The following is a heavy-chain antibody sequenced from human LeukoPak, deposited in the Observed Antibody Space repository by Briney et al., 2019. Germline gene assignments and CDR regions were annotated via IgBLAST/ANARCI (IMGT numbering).Heavy chain of an antibody. V-gene: IGHV4-4*07. CDR3: ARSGYTISAYHSDF. CDR2: IYTTGRT. Sequence: SETLSLTCDVSGVSIQSYWWSWVRKLAGKGLEWIGRIYTTGRTNYSPSFQSRVTMSIDVSSNQFSLTLRSVTAADTAVYYCARSGYTISAYHSDFWGQGAPVTVSS. CDR1: GVSIQSYW. D-gene: IGHD5-18*01. J-gene: IGHJ4*02.